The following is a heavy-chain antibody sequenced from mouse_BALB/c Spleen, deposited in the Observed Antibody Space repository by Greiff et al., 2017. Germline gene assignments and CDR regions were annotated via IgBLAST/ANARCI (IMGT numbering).Heavy chain of an antibody. D-gene: IGHD2-14*01. Sequence: VQLQQSGAELVRPGALVKLSCKASGFNIKDYYMHWVKQRPEQGLEWIGWIDPENGNTKYDPKFQGKATITADTSSNTAYLQLSSLTSEDTAVYYCAPYYRYDGFAYWGQGTLVTVSA. CDR1: GFNIKDYY. CDR2: IDPENGNT. V-gene: IGHV14-1*02. CDR3: APYYRYDGFAY. J-gene: IGHJ3*01.